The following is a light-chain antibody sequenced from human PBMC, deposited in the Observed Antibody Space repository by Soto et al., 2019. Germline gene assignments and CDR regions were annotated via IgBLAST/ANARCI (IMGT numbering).Light chain of an antibody. V-gene: IGKV3-20*01. CDR1: QSVSSN. J-gene: IGKJ1*01. Sequence: EIVMTQSPATLSLSPGEIATLSCRASQSVSSNLAWYQQKPGQAPRLLIYGASSRVTGIPDRFSGSGSGTDFTLTISRLEPEDFAVYYCQQYDSSPKTFGQGTKVDI. CDR2: GAS. CDR3: QQYDSSPKT.